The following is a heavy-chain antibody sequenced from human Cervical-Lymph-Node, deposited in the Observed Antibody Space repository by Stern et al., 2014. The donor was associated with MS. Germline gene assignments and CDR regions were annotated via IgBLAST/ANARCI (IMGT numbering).Heavy chain of an antibody. V-gene: IGHV1-69*18. CDR2: IIPIVGTT. CDR3: ARNQVYYFDY. J-gene: IGHJ4*02. Sequence: QVQLVQSGAEVKKPGSSVKVSCKASGGTFSNYAISWVRQAPGQGLEWMGTIIPIVGTTNYAQKFQARVTITADESTSTAYMELSSLRSDDTAVYYCARNQVYYFDYWGQGTMVSVSS. D-gene: IGHD5/OR15-5a*01. CDR1: GGTFSNYA.